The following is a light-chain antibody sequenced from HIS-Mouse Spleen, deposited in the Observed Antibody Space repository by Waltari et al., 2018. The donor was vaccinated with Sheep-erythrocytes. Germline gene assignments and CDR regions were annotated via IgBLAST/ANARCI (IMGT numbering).Light chain of an antibody. CDR3: QAWDSSTVV. CDR1: KLGDKY. J-gene: IGLJ2*01. Sequence: SYELTQPPSVSVSPGQTASITCSGDKLGDKYACWYQQKPGHSPVLVIYQDSKRPSGIPERFSGSNSGNTANLTISGTQAMDEADYYCQAWDSSTVVFGGGTK. CDR2: QDS. V-gene: IGLV3-1*01.